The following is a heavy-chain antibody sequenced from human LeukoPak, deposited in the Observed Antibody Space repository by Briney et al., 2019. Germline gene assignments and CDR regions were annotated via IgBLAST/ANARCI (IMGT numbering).Heavy chain of an antibody. CDR1: GFTFSSYA. CDR3: ARDETRDYGMDV. Sequence: PGGSLRLSCAASGFTFSSYAMSWVRQAPGKGLEWVAVISYDGSNKYYADSVEGRFTISRDNSKNTLYLQMNSLRAEDTAVYYCARDETRDYGMDVWGQGTTVTVSS. CDR2: ISYDGSNK. V-gene: IGHV3-30*03. J-gene: IGHJ6*02.